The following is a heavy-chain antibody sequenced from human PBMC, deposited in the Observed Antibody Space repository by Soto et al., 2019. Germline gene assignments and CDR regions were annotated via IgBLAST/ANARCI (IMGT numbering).Heavy chain of an antibody. D-gene: IGHD3-10*01. J-gene: IGHJ4*02. CDR3: AIDHGGATMALLY. V-gene: IGHV1-18*04. CDR2: ISVYHGNT. CDR1: GYNFLNYG. Sequence: QVQLVQSGVEVKKPGASVKVSCKTSGYNFLNYGMSWVRQAPGQGPEWMGCISVYHGNTIYAQNFHGRVTMTTGTSTSTAELELTSLRSDDTGVYYCAIDHGGATMALLYWGQGTLVTVSS.